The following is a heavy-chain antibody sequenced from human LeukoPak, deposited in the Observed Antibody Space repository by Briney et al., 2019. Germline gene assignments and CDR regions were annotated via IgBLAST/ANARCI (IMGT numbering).Heavy chain of an antibody. CDR3: TPSLLKTGTIDY. J-gene: IGHJ4*02. CDR2: IKSKTDGGTT. Sequence: PGGSLRLSCAASGFTFSNAWMSWVRQAPGKGLEWVGRIKSKTDGGTTDYAAPVKGRFTISRDDSKNTLYLQMNSLKTEDTAVYYCTPSLLKTGTIDYWGQGTLVTVSS. CDR1: GFTFSNAW. V-gene: IGHV3-15*01. D-gene: IGHD1-7*01.